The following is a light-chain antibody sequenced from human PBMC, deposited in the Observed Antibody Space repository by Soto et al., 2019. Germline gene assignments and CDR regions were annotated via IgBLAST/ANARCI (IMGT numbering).Light chain of an antibody. CDR2: GNI. CDR1: SSNIGAGYD. J-gene: IGLJ2*01. CDR3: QTYDTGVSGAI. V-gene: IGLV1-40*01. Sequence: QSVLTQPPSVSGAPGQRVALSCAGTSSNIGAGYDVHWYQHLPGTAHKLLIFGNINRPAGVPDRFSGSKSGTSASLALSGLQAAEEGYYYCQTYDTGVSGAIFGGGTKVTVL.